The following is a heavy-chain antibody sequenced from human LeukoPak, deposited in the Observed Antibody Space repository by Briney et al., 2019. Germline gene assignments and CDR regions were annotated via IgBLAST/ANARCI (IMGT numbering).Heavy chain of an antibody. CDR1: GGSFSGYY. CDR2: INHSGST. J-gene: IGHJ6*02. V-gene: IGHV4-34*01. CDR3: ARYRFFSLNYYYYYGMDV. D-gene: IGHD3-3*01. Sequence: SETLSLTCAVYGGSFSGYYWSWIRQPPGKGLEWIGEINHSGSTNYNPSLKSRVTISVDTSKNQFSLKLSSVTAADTAVYYCARYRFFSLNYYYYYGMDVWGQGTTVTVSS.